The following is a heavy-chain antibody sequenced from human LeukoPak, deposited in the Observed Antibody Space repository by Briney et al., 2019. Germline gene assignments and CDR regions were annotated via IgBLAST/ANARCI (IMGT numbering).Heavy chain of an antibody. J-gene: IGHJ4*02. V-gene: IGHV3-9*01. CDR2: ISWNSGSI. CDR3: ARDYKYAFDN. Sequence: SGGSLRLSCAASGFTFDDYAMHWVRQAPGKGLEWVSGISWNSGSIGYADSVKGRFTISRDKAKNSLYLQMNSLRVEDTAVYYCARDYKYAFDNWGQGTLVTVSS. D-gene: IGHD5-24*01. CDR1: GFTFDDYA.